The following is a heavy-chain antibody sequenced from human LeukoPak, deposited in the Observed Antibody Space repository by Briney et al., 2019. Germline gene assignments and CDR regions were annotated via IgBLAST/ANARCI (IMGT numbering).Heavy chain of an antibody. J-gene: IGHJ3*02. CDR1: GYTFTSSG. Sequence: AAGEVSCKSAGYTFTSSGIKWVRQAQGQGLEWKAGTSPYNGNTKYARKFQGRVTVTTDTSTTTAYMDLRSLRSDDTAVYYCTRDYLTAAGSDAFDIWGQGTTVTVSS. V-gene: IGHV1-18*01. D-gene: IGHD6-13*01. CDR3: TRDYLTAAGSDAFDI. CDR2: TSPYNGNT.